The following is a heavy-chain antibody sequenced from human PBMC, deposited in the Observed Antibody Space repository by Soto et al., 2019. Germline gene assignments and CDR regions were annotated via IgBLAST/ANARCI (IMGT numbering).Heavy chain of an antibody. Sequence: GASVKVSCKASGYTFTSYDMHWVRQAPGQGLEWMGIINPSGGSTSYAQKFQGRVTMTRDTSTSTVYMELSSLRSEDTAVYYCARVGVLKTLDYWGQGTLVTVSS. CDR3: ARVGVLKTLDY. CDR2: INPSGGST. D-gene: IGHD3-16*01. J-gene: IGHJ4*02. CDR1: GYTFTSYD. V-gene: IGHV1-46*01.